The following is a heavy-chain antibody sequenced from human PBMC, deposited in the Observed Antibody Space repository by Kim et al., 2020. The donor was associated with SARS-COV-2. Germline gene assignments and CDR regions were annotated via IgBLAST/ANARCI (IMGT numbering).Heavy chain of an antibody. Sequence: SETLSLICTVSGRSVSSGNYYWSWIRQPPGGGLEWIGYVYYLGTTNHNPSLKSRVSMSMDTSKNLFSLNLTSMTAADTAIYYCARGERRGLLGTYRTGAFDSWGHGTLVTVSS. CDR2: VYYLGTT. D-gene: IGHD3-10*01. CDR3: ARGERRGLLGTYRTGAFDS. J-gene: IGHJ4*01. V-gene: IGHV4-61*03. CDR1: GRSVSSGNYY.